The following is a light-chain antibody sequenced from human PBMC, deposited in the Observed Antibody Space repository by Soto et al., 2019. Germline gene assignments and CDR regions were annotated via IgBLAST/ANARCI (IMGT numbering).Light chain of an antibody. CDR1: SSDVGGYNY. CDR3: SSYTSSRDV. V-gene: IGLV2-14*01. J-gene: IGLJ1*01. Sequence: QSVLTQPASVSGSPGQSITISCTGTSSDVGGYNYVSWYQQHPGKAPKLMIYDVSNRPSGVSNRFPGSKSGNTASLTISGLQAEDEADYYCSSYTSSRDVFGTGTKVTVL. CDR2: DVS.